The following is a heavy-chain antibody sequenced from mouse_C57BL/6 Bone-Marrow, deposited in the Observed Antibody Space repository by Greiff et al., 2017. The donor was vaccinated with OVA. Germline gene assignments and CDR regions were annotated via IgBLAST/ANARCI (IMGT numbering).Heavy chain of an antibody. V-gene: IGHV1-5*01. J-gene: IGHJ2*01. CDR2: IYPGNSDT. CDR1: GYTFTSYW. Sequence: EVQLQPSWTVLARPGASVKMSCKTSGYTFTSYWMHWVKQRPGKGLEWIGAIYPGNSDTSYNQKFKGQAKLTGVTSASTAYMELSSLTNEDSAVYYCRTGTRDFDYWGQGTTLTVSS. D-gene: IGHD4-1*01. CDR3: RTGTRDFDY.